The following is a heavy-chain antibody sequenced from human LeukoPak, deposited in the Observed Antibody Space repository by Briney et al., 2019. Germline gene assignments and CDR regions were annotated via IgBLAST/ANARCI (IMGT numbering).Heavy chain of an antibody. CDR1: DGSISDYH. Sequence: SETLSHTCTVSDGSISDYHWVWIRQPPGKGLEWIGDIYSSGHTDYTPSLRGRVSMSIDASRNHFSLKVDSVTTADTAVYYCARGGQWAETNWFDPWGRGILVSVS. CDR3: ARGGQWAETNWFDP. V-gene: IGHV4-59*01. CDR2: IYSSGHT. J-gene: IGHJ5*02. D-gene: IGHD1-26*01.